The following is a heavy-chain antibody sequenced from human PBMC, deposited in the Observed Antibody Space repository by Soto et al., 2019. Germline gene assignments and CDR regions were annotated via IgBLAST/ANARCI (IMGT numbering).Heavy chain of an antibody. D-gene: IGHD5-12*01. CDR1: GFSFSSYS. CDR3: VRDSGCAFDT. CDR2: LSSSKTYI. V-gene: IGHV3-48*02. Sequence: EVQLVESGGDLVQPGQSLRLSCAASGFSFSSYSMNWVRQAPGKGLEWISYLSSSKTYIWYADSVKGRFTISRDNAKNSLSLQTHSLSDDHTAAYYCVRDSGCAFDTWGLGTMVTVPS. J-gene: IGHJ3*02.